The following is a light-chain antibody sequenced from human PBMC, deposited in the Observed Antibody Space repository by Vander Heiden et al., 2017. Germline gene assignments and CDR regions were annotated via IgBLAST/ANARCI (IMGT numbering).Light chain of an antibody. Sequence: DIVMTQSTLSLLVTPGEPASISCRSSQSLLHSNGYNYLDWYLQKPRQSRQLLIYLGSNRASGVPDRFSGSGSGTDFTLKISRVEAGDVGVYYCMQTLQTLFGQGTRLEIK. J-gene: IGKJ5*01. CDR3: MQTLQTL. CDR1: QSLLHSNGYNY. V-gene: IGKV2-28*01. CDR2: LGS.